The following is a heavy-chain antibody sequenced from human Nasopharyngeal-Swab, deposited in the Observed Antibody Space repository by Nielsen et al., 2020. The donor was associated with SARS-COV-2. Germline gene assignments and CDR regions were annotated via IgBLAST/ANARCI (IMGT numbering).Heavy chain of an antibody. D-gene: IGHD2-2*01. J-gene: IGHJ4*02. CDR3: ARLAGGGYCSSSSCYPFDY. V-gene: IGHV4-39*01. CDR2: ISYSGRA. CDR1: GGAISSSNYY. Sequence: SETLSLTCTASGGAISSSNYYWAWIRQPPGKGLELIGTISYSGRAYYSPSLKSRVTISVDPSKNQFSLKLSSLTAADTAVYYCARLAGGGYCSSSSCYPFDYWGQGTLVTVSA.